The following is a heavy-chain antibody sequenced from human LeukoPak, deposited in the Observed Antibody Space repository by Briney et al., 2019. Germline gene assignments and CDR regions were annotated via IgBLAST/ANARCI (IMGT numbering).Heavy chain of an antibody. D-gene: IGHD5-18*01. Sequence: SETLSLTCTVSGDSINAYYWGWIRQPPGKGLEWIGYIYFSGTTKYNPSLESRVTISVDTSKNHFSLRLSSVTAADTAVYYCARRAYSYGHYYYFDFWGQGTLVTVSS. J-gene: IGHJ4*02. CDR3: ARRAYSYGHYYYFDF. CDR2: IYFSGTT. CDR1: GDSINAYY. V-gene: IGHV4-59*01.